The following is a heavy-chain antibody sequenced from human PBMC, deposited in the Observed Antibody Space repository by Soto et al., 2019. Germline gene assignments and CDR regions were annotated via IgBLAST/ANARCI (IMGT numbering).Heavy chain of an antibody. CDR1: GFTFSDYY. Sequence: QVQLVESGGGLVKPGGSLRLSCAASGFTFSDYYMSWIRQAPGKGLEWVSYISSSGNTIYYADSVKGRFTISRDNAKNSLYLQLNSLRAEDTAVYYCARVAVIVVVPAAPIDYWGQGTLVTVSS. D-gene: IGHD2-2*01. J-gene: IGHJ4*02. CDR2: ISSSGNTI. CDR3: ARVAVIVVVPAAPIDY. V-gene: IGHV3-11*01.